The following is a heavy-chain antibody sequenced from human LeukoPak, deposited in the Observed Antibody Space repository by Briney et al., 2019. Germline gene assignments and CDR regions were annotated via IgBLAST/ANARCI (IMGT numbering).Heavy chain of an antibody. Sequence: GGSLRLSCTSSELTFTSQWMHWVRQAPGKGLEWVSRINTDGRNITYADSVKGRFTISRDDAKNTLYLYMNTLRAEDTAVYFCVRGDTFRGFDIWGQGTTVIVSS. V-gene: IGHV3-74*03. CDR3: VRGDTFRGFDI. D-gene: IGHD5-18*01. CDR2: INTDGRNI. CDR1: ELTFTSQW. J-gene: IGHJ3*02.